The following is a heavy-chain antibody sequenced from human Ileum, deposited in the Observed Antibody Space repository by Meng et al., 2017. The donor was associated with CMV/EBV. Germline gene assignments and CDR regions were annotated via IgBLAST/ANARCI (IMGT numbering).Heavy chain of an antibody. V-gene: IGHV4-30-4*01. CDR2: IYYSGST. Sequence: VQLQEVGPGLVKPSQTLSLTCTVSGDSLSTGDYYWSWIRQPPGKGPEWIGYIYYSGSTLYNPSLKSPVTISLDKSKNQFSLRLRSVTAADTAVYFCAREGGGWYFDSWGQGTLVTVSS. J-gene: IGHJ4*02. D-gene: IGHD6-19*01. CDR3: AREGGGWYFDS. CDR1: GDSLSTGDYY.